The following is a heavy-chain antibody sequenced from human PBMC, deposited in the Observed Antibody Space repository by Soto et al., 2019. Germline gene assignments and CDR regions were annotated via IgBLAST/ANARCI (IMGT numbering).Heavy chain of an antibody. CDR1: GFTFSSYA. CDR2: ISGSGGST. V-gene: IGHV3-23*01. D-gene: IGHD6-13*01. Sequence: GGSLRLSCAASGFTFSSYAMSWVRQAPGKGLEWVSAISGSGGSTYYADSVKGRFTISRDNSKNTLYLQMNSLRAEDTAVYYCAKPLERAAAGIVYGMDVWGQGTTVTVSS. CDR3: AKPLERAAAGIVYGMDV. J-gene: IGHJ6*02.